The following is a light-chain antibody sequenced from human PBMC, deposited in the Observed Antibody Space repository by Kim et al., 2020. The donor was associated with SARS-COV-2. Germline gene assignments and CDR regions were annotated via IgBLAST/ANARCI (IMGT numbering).Light chain of an antibody. V-gene: IGLV1-47*01. CDR2: RNN. CDR3: AAWDDSLSGVV. CDR1: SSNIGRNY. Sequence: GRRVTTSGSGSSSNIGRNYVYWYQQLPETAPKLLIYRNNQRPSGVPDRFSGSKSGTSASLAISGLRSEDEADYYCAAWDDSLSGVVFGGGTQLTVL. J-gene: IGLJ2*01.